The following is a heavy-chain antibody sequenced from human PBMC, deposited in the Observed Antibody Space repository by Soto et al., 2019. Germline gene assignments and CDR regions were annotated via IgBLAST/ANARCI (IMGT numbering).Heavy chain of an antibody. CDR3: ARGTDFWSGAFFDY. CDR2: IYYSGST. CDR1: GGSISSYY. D-gene: IGHD3-3*01. Sequence: SETLSLTCTVSGGSISSYYWSWIRQPPGKGLEWIGYIYYSGSTNYNPSLKSRVTISVDTSKNQFSLKLSSVTAADTAVYYCARGTDFWSGAFFDYWGQGTLVTVSS. J-gene: IGHJ4*02. V-gene: IGHV4-59*01.